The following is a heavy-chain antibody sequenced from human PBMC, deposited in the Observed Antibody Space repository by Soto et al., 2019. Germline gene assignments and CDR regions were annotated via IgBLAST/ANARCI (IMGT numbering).Heavy chain of an antibody. J-gene: IGHJ4*02. CDR2: INPSGGST. CDR3: AGSGYYYDCSGYNFAY. D-gene: IGHD3-22*01. Sequence: QVQLVQSGAEVKKPGASVKVSCKASGYTFTSYYMHWVRQAPGQGLEGMGIINPSGGSTSYAQKFQGSATMTRHTSTGTVYMALGSLRSEDTAVFYCAGSGYYYDCSGYNFAYWGQGTVVAVSS. CDR1: GYTFTSYY. V-gene: IGHV1-46*01.